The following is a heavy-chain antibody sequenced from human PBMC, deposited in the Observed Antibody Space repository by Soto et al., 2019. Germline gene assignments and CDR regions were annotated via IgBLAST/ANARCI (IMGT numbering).Heavy chain of an antibody. J-gene: IGHJ4*02. D-gene: IGHD1-1*01. CDR3: AKDADWNHVAFFDY. CDR2: ISGSGGSA. V-gene: IGHV3-23*01. CDR1: GFTFSSDA. Sequence: GGSLRLSCAASGFTFSSDAMSWVRQAPGKGLEWVSAISGSGGSAYYADSVKGRFTISRDNSKNTPYLQRNSLRAEDTAVYYCAKDADWNHVAFFDYWGQGTLVTVSS.